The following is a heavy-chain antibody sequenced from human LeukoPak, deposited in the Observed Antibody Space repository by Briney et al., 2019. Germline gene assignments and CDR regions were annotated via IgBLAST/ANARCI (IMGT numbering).Heavy chain of an antibody. CDR3: ARYSSGYYLDAFDI. D-gene: IGHD3-22*01. CDR2: IYYSGST. J-gene: IGHJ3*02. CDR1: GGSISSYY. Sequence: SETLSLTCTVSGGSISSYYWSWLRQPPGKGPEWIGYIYYSGSTNYNPSLKSRVTISVDTSKNQFSLKLSSVTAADTAVYYCARYSSGYYLDAFDIWGQGTMVTVSS. V-gene: IGHV4-59*08.